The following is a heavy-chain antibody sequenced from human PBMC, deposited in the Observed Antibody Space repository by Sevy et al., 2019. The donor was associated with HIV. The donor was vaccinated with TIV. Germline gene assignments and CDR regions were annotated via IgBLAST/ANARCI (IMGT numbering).Heavy chain of an antibody. CDR3: ARDIGAGSNSETSSPPFFFYYFDS. CDR1: GFSLDDYA. Sequence: GGSLRLSCAASGFSLDDYAMHWVRQSSGKGLEWVAGISWNSGSIGYADSVKGRFTSSRDNARNTLYLQMNNMRSEDTALYYCARDIGAGSNSETSSPPFFFYYFDSWGQGTLVTVSS. V-gene: IGHV3-9*01. J-gene: IGHJ4*02. CDR2: ISWNSGSI. D-gene: IGHD1-26*01.